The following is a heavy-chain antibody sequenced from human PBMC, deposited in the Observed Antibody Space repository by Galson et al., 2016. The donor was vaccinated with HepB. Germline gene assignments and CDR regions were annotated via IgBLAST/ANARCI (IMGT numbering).Heavy chain of an antibody. CDR1: EFSFSYYG. D-gene: IGHD2-15*01. CDR2: ISYDGSNK. CDR3: VRDTGAVMVADSTDAFGI. J-gene: IGHJ3*02. V-gene: IGHV3-30*03. Sequence: SLRLSCAASEFSFSYYGMHWVRQAAGKGLEWVAVISYDGSNKYYADSVKGRFTISRDNSKNTLYLQMNNLRVEDTAVYYCVRDTGAVMVADSTDAFGIWGQGTMVTVSS.